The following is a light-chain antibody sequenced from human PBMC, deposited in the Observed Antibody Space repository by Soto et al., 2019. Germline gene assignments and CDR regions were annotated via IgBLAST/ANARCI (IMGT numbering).Light chain of an antibody. CDR1: QAISNH. V-gene: IGKV1-33*01. CDR2: DTS. CDR3: QQTDKLPLT. Sequence: DLPMTQSPSPLPASVGDRVIITCQASQAISNHLNWYQQKPGRAPKLLIYDTSNLETGVPSRFRGSGGGTDFTFTITSLQPEDFATYFCQQTDKLPLTFCGGTKVDMK. J-gene: IGKJ4*01.